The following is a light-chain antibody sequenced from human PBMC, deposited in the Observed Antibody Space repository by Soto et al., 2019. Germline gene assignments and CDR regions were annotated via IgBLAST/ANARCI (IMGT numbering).Light chain of an antibody. V-gene: IGLV2-23*02. J-gene: IGLJ3*02. CDR1: SSDVGNYNL. CDR3: GSYAGRSTFV. CDR2: EVS. Sequence: QSVLTQPASVSGSPEQSITISCTGTSSDVGNYNLVSWYQHHPGKAPKLMIYEVSKWPSGVSNRFSGSKSGNTASLTIAGLQAEDEADYYCGSYAGRSTFVFGGGTKLTVL.